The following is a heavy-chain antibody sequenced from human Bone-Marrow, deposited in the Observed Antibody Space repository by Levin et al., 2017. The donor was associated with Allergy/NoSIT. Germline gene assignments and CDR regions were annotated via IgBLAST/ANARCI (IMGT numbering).Heavy chain of an antibody. CDR2: INFDGTST. CDR1: GFSFSSYW. D-gene: IGHD1-1*01. J-gene: IGHJ3*01. V-gene: IGHV3-74*01. Sequence: GGSLRLSCAASGFSFSSYWMHWVRQAPGKGLVWVSRINFDGTSTSYGDSVKGRFTISRDNAQTTRYLQMNSLRAEDTAVYYCVLDNTLNVWGQGTMVTVSS. CDR3: VLDNTLNV.